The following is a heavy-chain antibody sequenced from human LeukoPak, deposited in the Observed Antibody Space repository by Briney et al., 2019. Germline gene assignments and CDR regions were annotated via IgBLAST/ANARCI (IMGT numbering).Heavy chain of an antibody. CDR2: IIPMLRSS. CDR3: GRELSAAAPFSMDV. V-gene: IGHV1-69*16. Sequence: SVKVSCMDCVGTFRGYTISWLRPAPGKGREWMGGIIPMLRSSNLAQRFQGRLTNTTEESYNTVLMEPRSLGSGETAVYLCGRELSAAAPFSMDVWGKGTTVAVSS. J-gene: IGHJ6*03. CDR1: VGTFRGYT. D-gene: IGHD2/OR15-2a*01.